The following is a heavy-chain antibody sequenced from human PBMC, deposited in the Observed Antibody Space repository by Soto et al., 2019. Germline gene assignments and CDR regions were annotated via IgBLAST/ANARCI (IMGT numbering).Heavy chain of an antibody. CDR3: AKGSADGVPYYFDY. Sequence: EVQLLESGGGLVQPGGSLRLSCAASGFGFSSYAMSWVRQAPGKGLEWVSAISDSGYSTYYADTVKGRFTISRDNSEGTLYLQMDSLRAEDTAVYYCAKGSADGVPYYFDYWGQGTLVTVSS. CDR1: GFGFSSYA. D-gene: IGHD6-13*01. V-gene: IGHV3-23*01. CDR2: ISDSGYST. J-gene: IGHJ4*02.